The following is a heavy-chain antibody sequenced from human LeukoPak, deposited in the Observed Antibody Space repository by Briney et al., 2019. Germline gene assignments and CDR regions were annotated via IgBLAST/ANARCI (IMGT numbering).Heavy chain of an antibody. CDR1: GYTFTGYY. D-gene: IGHD4-11*01. J-gene: IGHJ5*02. CDR3: ATVLPGDYPGYNWFDP. V-gene: IGHV1-2*02. CDR2: INPNSGGT. Sequence: ASVKVSCTASGYTFTGYYMHWVRQAPGQGLEWMGWINPNSGGTNYAQKFQGRVTMTEDTSTDTAYMELSSLRSEDTAVYYCATVLPGDYPGYNWFDPWGQGTLVTVSS.